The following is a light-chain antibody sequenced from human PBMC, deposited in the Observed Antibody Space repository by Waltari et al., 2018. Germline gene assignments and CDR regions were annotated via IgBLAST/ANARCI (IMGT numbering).Light chain of an antibody. CDR1: SSDVARSHY. CDR3: SSYTSSSTEV. V-gene: IGLV2-14*01. CDR2: DVS. Sequence: QSALTQPASVSGSPGQSITISCTGTSSDVARSHYVSWYQQPQGKAPKLMIYDVSKRPSGVSNRFSGSKSGNTASLTISGLQAEDEADYYCSSYTSSSTEVFGTGTKVTVL. J-gene: IGLJ1*01.